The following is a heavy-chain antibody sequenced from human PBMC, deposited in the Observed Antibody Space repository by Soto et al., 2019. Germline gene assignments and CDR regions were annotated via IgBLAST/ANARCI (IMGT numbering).Heavy chain of an antibody. J-gene: IGHJ6*02. CDR1: GFTFSSYA. D-gene: IGHD3-10*01. CDR3: ARAFGDYYYYGMDV. CDR2: ISYDGSNK. V-gene: IGHV3-30-3*01. Sequence: SCAASGFTFSSYAMHWVRQAPGKGLEWVAVISYDGSNKYYADSVKGRFTISRDNSKNTLYLQMNSLRAEDTAVYYCARAFGDYYYYGMDVWGQGTTVTVSS.